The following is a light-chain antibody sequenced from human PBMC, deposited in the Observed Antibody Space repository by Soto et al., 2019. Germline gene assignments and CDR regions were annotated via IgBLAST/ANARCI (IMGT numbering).Light chain of an antibody. CDR3: QQYGSSPGIT. CDR2: GAS. V-gene: IGKV3-20*01. J-gene: IGKJ5*01. CDR1: QSVDIN. Sequence: EIVLTQSPATLSVSPGERVTLSCRASQSVDINLAWYQQKPGQAPRLLIYGASSRATGIPDRFSGSGSGTDFTLTISRLEPEDFAVYYCQQYGSSPGITFGQGTRLEIK.